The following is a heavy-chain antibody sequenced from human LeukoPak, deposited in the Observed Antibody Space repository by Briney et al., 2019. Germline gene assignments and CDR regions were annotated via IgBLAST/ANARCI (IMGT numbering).Heavy chain of an antibody. V-gene: IGHV3-48*01. D-gene: IGHD6-13*01. Sequence: GGSLRLSCAASGFTFSSYSMNWVRQAPGKGLEWVSYISSSSSTIYYADSVKGRFTISRDNAKNSLYLQMNSPRAEDTAVYYCARDSPYSSSWYYFDYWGQGTLVTVSS. CDR3: ARDSPYSSSWYYFDY. J-gene: IGHJ4*02. CDR2: ISSSSSTI. CDR1: GFTFSSYS.